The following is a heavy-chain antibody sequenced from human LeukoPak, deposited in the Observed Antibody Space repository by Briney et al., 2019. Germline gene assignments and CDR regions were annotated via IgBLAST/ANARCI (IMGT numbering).Heavy chain of an antibody. V-gene: IGHV3-30-3*01. CDR3: ARDVGSGYYRDYYYYYGMDV. Sequence: GGSLRLSCAASGFTFSSYAMHWVRQAPGKGLEWVAVISYDGSNKYYADSVKGRFTIFRDNSKNTLYLQMNSLRAEDTAVYYCARDVGSGYYRDYYYYYGMDVWGQGTTVTVSS. CDR2: ISYDGSNK. D-gene: IGHD3-22*01. CDR1: GFTFSSYA. J-gene: IGHJ6*02.